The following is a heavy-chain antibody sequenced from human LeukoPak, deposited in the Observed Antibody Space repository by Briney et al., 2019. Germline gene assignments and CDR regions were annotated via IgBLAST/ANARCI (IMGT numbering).Heavy chain of an antibody. CDR2: VIPIYGTP. D-gene: IGHD7-27*01. CDR3: ARDHWGIVENGYDYFYYDMDV. Sequence: SVKVSCKASGGSFSTSGFSWVRQAPGQGLEWMGGVIPIYGTPSYAQKFQGRVTITTDESTSTAYMELSSLRSEDTAVYYCARDHWGIVENGYDYFYYDMDVWGQGATVTVSS. CDR1: GGSFSTSG. V-gene: IGHV1-69*05. J-gene: IGHJ6*02.